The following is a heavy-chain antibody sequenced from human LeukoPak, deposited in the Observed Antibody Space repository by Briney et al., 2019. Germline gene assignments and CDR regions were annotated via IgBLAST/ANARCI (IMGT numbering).Heavy chain of an antibody. CDR3: ARGVAISSSGWYDTFDY. J-gene: IGHJ4*02. D-gene: IGHD6-19*01. V-gene: IGHV3-64*02. CDR2: ISTNGDRT. CDR1: GFTFSNSA. Sequence: GGSLRLSCAASGFTFSNSAMYWVRQAPGKGLEFVSVISTNGDRTYYADSVKGRFTISRDNSKNTLYLQMGGLRADDMAVYYCARGVAISSSGWYDTFDYWGQGALVTISS.